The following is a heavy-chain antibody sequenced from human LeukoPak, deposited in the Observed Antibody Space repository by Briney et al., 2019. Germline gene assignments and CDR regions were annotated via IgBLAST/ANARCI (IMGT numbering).Heavy chain of an antibody. D-gene: IGHD1-20*01. CDR3: AIAPNWSPYCMHV. CDR2: LWYDGRGK. J-gene: IGHJ6*03. CDR1: GFTFTTYN. Sequence: GMSLRLSCAASGFTFTTYNLFWVRQAPGKGLEWVSVLWYDGRGKYNVESVKGRFITSRDTSKNTLYLQMDSLRAEDTAVYYCAIAPNWSPYCMHVWGKGATVTVSS. V-gene: IGHV3-33*07.